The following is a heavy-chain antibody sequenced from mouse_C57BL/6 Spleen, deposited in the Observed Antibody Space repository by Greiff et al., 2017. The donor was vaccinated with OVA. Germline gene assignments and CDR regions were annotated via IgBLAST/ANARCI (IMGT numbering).Heavy chain of an antibody. CDR2: IDPSDSYT. D-gene: IGHD1-3*01. CDR3: ARYKKDAMDY. V-gene: IGHV1-69*01. CDR1: GYTFTSYW. J-gene: IGHJ4*01. Sequence: QVQLKQPGAELVMPGASVKLSCKASGYTFTSYWMHWVKQRPGQGLEWIGEIDPSDSYTNYNQKFKGKSTLTVDKSSSTAYMQLSSLTSEDSAVYYCARYKKDAMDYWGQGTSVTVSS.